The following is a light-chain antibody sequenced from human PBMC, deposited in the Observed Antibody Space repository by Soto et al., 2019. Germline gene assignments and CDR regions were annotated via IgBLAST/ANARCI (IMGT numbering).Light chain of an antibody. Sequence: EVVMTQSPATLSVSPGERATLSCRASQSVGSNLAWYQQKPGQAPRLLIYTASTRATGIPAKFSASGSGTEFTLTISSLQPEDVATYYCQEYKNAPLTFGGGTKVDIK. J-gene: IGKJ4*01. V-gene: IGKV3-15*01. CDR3: QEYKNAPLT. CDR2: TAS. CDR1: QSVGSN.